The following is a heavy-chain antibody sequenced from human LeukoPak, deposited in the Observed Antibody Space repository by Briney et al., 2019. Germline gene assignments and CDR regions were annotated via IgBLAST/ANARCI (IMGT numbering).Heavy chain of an antibody. CDR1: GFTFSSYG. CDR3: ARDPALRSGYAGGFDY. CDR2: IWYDGSNK. J-gene: IGHJ4*02. D-gene: IGHD5-12*01. V-gene: IGHV3-33*01. Sequence: GRSLRLSCAASGFTFSSYGMHWVRQAPGKGLEWVAVIWYDGSNKYYADSVKGRFTISRDNSKNTLYLQMNSLRAEDTAVYYCARDPALRSGYAGGFDYWGQGTLVTVSS.